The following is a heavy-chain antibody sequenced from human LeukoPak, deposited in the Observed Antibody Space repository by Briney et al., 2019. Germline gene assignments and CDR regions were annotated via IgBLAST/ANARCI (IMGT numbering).Heavy chain of an antibody. Sequence: ASVKVSCKASGYTFTGYYMHWVRQAPGQGLEWMGRINPNSGGTNYAQKFQGRVTMTRDTSISTAYMELSRLRSDDTAVHYCARSGERDFYCCGDCYTIDYWGQGTLVTVSS. J-gene: IGHJ4*02. CDR1: GYTFTGYY. CDR2: INPNSGGT. D-gene: IGHD2-21*02. V-gene: IGHV1-2*06. CDR3: ARSGERDFYCCGDCYTIDY.